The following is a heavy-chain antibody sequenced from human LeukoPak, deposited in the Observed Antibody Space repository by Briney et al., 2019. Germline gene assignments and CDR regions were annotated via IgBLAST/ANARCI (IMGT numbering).Heavy chain of an antibody. Sequence: PSETLSLTCTVSGGSISSGGYYWSWIRQPAGKGLEWIGRIYTSGSTNYNPSLKSRVTISVDTSKNQFSLKLSSVTAADTAVYYCARDLGYSSSWPDAFDIWGQGTMVTVSS. CDR2: IYTSGST. D-gene: IGHD6-13*01. J-gene: IGHJ3*02. CDR3: ARDLGYSSSWPDAFDI. CDR1: GGSISSGGYY. V-gene: IGHV4-61*02.